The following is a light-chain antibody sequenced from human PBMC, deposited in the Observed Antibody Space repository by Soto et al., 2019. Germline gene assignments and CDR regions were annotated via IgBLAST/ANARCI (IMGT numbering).Light chain of an antibody. Sequence: EIVMTQSPATMSVTPGGRASVSCRASQSVSSNLAWYQQKPGQAPRLLIYGASTRATGIPARFSGSGSGTEFTLTICSLQSEDFAVYSCQQYNNWPRTFGQGTKVDIK. CDR3: QQYNNWPRT. J-gene: IGKJ1*01. CDR1: QSVSSN. CDR2: GAS. V-gene: IGKV3-15*01.